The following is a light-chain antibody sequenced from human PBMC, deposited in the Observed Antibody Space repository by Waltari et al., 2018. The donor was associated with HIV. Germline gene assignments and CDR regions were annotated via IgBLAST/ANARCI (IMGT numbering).Light chain of an antibody. Sequence: QSVLTQPPSASGTPGQRVTISCSGSSSNIGSKTVTWYQQPPGTAPKTLIYNNNQRPSGVPDRFSGSKSGTSASLAISGLQSEDEADYYCAAWDDSVNGWVFGGGTKLTVL. J-gene: IGLJ3*02. V-gene: IGLV1-44*01. CDR1: SSNIGSKT. CDR2: NNN. CDR3: AAWDDSVNGWV.